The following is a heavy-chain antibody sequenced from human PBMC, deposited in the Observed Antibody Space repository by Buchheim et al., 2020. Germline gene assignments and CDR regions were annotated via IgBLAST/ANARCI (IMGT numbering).Heavy chain of an antibody. CDR2: IRGDGGNT. Sequence: EVQLLESGGNLVQPGGSLRLSCAASGFMFSNYAMTWVRQAPGKGLEWVSAIRGDGGNTYYADSVKGRFTIFRDNFQQTLYLQMGSLRAEDTGIYYCAKSEYSDLYYSYYLDVWGKGTT. CDR1: GFMFSNYA. D-gene: IGHD5-12*01. CDR3: AKSEYSDLYYSYYLDV. J-gene: IGHJ6*03. V-gene: IGHV3-23*01.